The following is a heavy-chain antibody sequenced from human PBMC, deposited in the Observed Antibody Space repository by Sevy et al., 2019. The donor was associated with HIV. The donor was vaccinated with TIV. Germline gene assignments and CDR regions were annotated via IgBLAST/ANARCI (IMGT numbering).Heavy chain of an antibody. J-gene: IGHJ4*02. CDR2: INQHGSDK. Sequence: GGSLILSCAGSGFIFSNFWMTWVRQGPGKGLEWVATINQHGSDKYYVDSVKGRFTISRDNAKNSVYLQMSSLRVEDTAMYYCASDYSWGQGTLVTVSS. CDR3: ASDYS. CDR1: GFIFSNFW. V-gene: IGHV3-7*01.